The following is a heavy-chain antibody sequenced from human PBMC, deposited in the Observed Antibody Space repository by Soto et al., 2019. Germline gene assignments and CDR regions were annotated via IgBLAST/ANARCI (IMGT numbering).Heavy chain of an antibody. D-gene: IGHD2-21*02. CDR3: ARDGMTTGDT. Sequence: SETLSLTCIVSGVSVRSYTWSWVRQPANKGLEWIGRVFSSVSVTYNPSLKSRVSISMDTPENRISLKLDSVTAADAGVYFCARDGMTTGDTWGPGTLGTVSS. J-gene: IGHJ4*02. CDR1: GVSVRSYT. V-gene: IGHV4-4*07. CDR2: VFSSVSV.